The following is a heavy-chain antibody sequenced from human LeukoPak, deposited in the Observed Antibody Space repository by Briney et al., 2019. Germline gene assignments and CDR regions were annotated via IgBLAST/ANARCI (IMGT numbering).Heavy chain of an antibody. Sequence: GGSLRLSCAASGFTFSSYGMSWVRQAPGKGLEWVSAISGSGGSTYSADSVKGRFTISRDNSRNTLYLQMNSLRAEDTAVYYCARHLLWFGELSGGFDYWGQGTLVTVSS. CDR2: ISGSGGST. J-gene: IGHJ4*02. CDR3: ARHLLWFGELSGGFDY. D-gene: IGHD3-10*01. V-gene: IGHV3-23*01. CDR1: GFTFSSYG.